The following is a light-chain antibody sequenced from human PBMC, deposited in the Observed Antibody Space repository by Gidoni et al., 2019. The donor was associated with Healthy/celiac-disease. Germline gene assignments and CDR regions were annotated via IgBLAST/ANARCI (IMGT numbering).Light chain of an antibody. CDR2: GAS. CDR3: QQYGSSYL. CDR1: QSVRSSY. V-gene: IGKV3-20*01. J-gene: IGKJ2*01. Sequence: IVLTQSPGTLSLSPGERATRSCRASQSVRSSYLAWYQQKPGQAPRLLIYGASSRATGIPDRFSGSGSGTDFTITISRLEPEDSAVYYCQQYGSSYLFGQGTKLEIK.